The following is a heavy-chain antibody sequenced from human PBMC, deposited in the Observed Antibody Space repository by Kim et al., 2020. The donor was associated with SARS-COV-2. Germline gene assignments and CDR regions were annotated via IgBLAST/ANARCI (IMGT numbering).Heavy chain of an antibody. CDR1: GFTFSSYA. D-gene: IGHD2-15*01. J-gene: IGHJ1*01. Sequence: GGSLRLSCAASGFTFSSYAMSWVRQAPGKGLEWVSAISGSGGSTYYADSVKGRFTISRDNSKNTLYLQMNSLRAEDTAVYYCAKDSWDIVVVVAATFQHWGQGTLVTVSS. CDR2: ISGSGGST. CDR3: AKDSWDIVVVVAATFQH. V-gene: IGHV3-23*01.